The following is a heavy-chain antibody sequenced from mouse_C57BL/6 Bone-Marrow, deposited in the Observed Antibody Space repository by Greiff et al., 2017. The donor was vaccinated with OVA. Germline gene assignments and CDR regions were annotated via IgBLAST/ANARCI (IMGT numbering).Heavy chain of an antibody. CDR2: IRSKSNNYAT. D-gene: IGHD1-1*01. CDR1: GFSFNTYA. Sequence: EVNVVESGGGLVQPKGSLKLSCAASGFSFNTYAMNWVRQAPGKGLEWVARIRSKSNNYATYYADSVKDRFTISRDDSESMLYLQMNNLKTEDTAMYYCVRHYYGRRDAMDYWGQGTSVTVSS. V-gene: IGHV10-1*01. CDR3: VRHYYGRRDAMDY. J-gene: IGHJ4*01.